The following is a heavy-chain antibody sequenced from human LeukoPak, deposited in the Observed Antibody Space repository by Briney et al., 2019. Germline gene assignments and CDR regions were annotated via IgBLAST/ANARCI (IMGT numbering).Heavy chain of an antibody. D-gene: IGHD6-19*01. CDR3: ARGEPRGSGWYGDWFDP. CDR2: IYHSGST. J-gene: IGHJ5*02. V-gene: IGHV4-30-2*01. CDR1: GGSISSGGYS. Sequence: SETLSLTCAVSGGSISSGGYSWSWIRQPPGKGLEWIGYIYHSGSTYYNPSLKSRVTISVDRSKNQFSLKLSSVTAADTAVYYCARGEPRGSGWYGDWFDPWGQGTLVTVSS.